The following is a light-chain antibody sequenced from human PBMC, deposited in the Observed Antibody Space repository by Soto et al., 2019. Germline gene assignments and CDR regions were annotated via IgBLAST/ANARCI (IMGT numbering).Light chain of an antibody. CDR3: QQYNRYSYT. CDR1: QSISTY. CDR2: HAS. J-gene: IGKJ2*01. Sequence: DIQMTQSPSTLSASVGDRVTITCRASQSISTYLAWYQQKPGKAPKLLIYHASNLESGVPSRFSGSGSGTEFTLTISSLQPDDFATYYCQQYNRYSYTFGQGTKLETK. V-gene: IGKV1-5*01.